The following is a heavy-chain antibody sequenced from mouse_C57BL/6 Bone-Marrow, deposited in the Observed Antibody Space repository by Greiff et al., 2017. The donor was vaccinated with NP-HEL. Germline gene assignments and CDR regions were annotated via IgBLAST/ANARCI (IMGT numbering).Heavy chain of an antibody. D-gene: IGHD1-1*01. J-gene: IGHJ2*01. Sequence: QVQLQQPGAELVKPGASVKLSCKASGYTFTSYWMQWVKQRPGQGLEWIGEIDPSDSYTNYNQKFKGKATLTVDTSSSTAYMQLSSLTSEDSAVYYCAIGAYYYSSSYVYWGQGTTLTVSS. CDR1: GYTFTSYW. V-gene: IGHV1-50*01. CDR2: IDPSDSYT. CDR3: AIGAYYYSSSYVY.